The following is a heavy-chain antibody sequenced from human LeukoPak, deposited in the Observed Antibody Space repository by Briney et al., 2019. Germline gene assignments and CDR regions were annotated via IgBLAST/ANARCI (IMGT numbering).Heavy chain of an antibody. V-gene: IGHV4-34*01. J-gene: IGHJ6*03. Sequence: SETLFLTCAVYGGSFSGYYWSWIRQPPGKGLEWIGEINHSGSTNYNPSLKSRVTISVDTSKNQFSLKLSSVTAADTAVYYCARHVKYYYGSGSYALWAYYYYMDVWGKGTTVT. D-gene: IGHD3-10*01. CDR1: GGSFSGYY. CDR3: ARHVKYYYGSGSYALWAYYYYMDV. CDR2: INHSGST.